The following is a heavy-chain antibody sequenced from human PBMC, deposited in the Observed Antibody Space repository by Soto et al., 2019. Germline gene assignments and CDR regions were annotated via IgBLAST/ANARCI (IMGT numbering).Heavy chain of an antibody. J-gene: IGHJ5*02. Sequence: SETLSLTCAVYGGSFSGYYWSWIRQPPGKGLEWIGEINHSGSTNYNPSLKSRVTISVDTSKNQFSLKLSSVTAADTAVYYCARRSRDIVVVPAAPDKSPSNWFDPWGQGTLVTVSS. CDR3: ARRSRDIVVVPAAPDKSPSNWFDP. V-gene: IGHV4-34*01. CDR1: GGSFSGYY. D-gene: IGHD2-2*01. CDR2: INHSGST.